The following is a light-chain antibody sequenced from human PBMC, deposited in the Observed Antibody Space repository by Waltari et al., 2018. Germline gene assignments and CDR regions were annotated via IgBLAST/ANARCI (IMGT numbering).Light chain of an antibody. CDR2: GAS. V-gene: IGKV3-20*01. J-gene: IGKJ4*01. Sequence: PGERATLSCRASQSVSSYYLAWYQQKPGQAPRLLIYGASSRATGIPDRFSGSGSGTDFTLTISRLEPEDFAVYYCQQYGSSPLTFGGGTKVEIK. CDR1: QSVSSYY. CDR3: QQYGSSPLT.